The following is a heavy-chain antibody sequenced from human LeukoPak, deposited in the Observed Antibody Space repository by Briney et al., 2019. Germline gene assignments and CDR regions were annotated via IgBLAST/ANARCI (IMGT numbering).Heavy chain of an antibody. CDR1: GGSISSYY. Sequence: SETLSLTCTVSGGSISSYYWSWIRQPPGKGLEWIGYIYYSGSTNYNPSLKSRVTISVDTSKNQFSLKLSSVTAADTAVHYCARERDGSGTQRGLDYWGQGTLVTVSS. D-gene: IGHD3-10*01. V-gene: IGHV4-59*01. CDR2: IYYSGST. J-gene: IGHJ4*02. CDR3: ARERDGSGTQRGLDY.